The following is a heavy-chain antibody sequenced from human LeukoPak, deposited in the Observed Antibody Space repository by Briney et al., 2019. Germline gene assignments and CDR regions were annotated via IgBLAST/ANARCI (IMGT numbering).Heavy chain of an antibody. CDR3: ARLYYDFWSGLKLFYFDY. Sequence: SETLSLTCAVSGYSISSGYYWGWVRQPPGKGLEWIGSIYYTGSTYYNSSLKSRVTIALHTSENQFSLNLRSVTAADTAVYYCARLYYDFWSGLKLFYFDYWGQGTLVTVSS. D-gene: IGHD3-3*01. CDR2: IYYTGST. J-gene: IGHJ4*02. CDR1: GYSISSGYY. V-gene: IGHV4-38-2*01.